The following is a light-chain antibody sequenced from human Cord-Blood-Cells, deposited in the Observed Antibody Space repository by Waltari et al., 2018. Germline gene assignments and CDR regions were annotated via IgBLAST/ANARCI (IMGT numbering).Light chain of an antibody. CDR3: AAWDDSLNGWV. CDR2: SNN. J-gene: IGLJ3*02. Sequence: QSVLTQPPSASGTPAQRVTISCSGSSSNIGSNTVNWYQQLPGTAPKLLIYSNNQRPSGVPDRVSGSKSGTSASLAISGLQSEDEADYYCAAWDDSLNGWVFGGGTKLTVL. V-gene: IGLV1-44*01. CDR1: SSNIGSNT.